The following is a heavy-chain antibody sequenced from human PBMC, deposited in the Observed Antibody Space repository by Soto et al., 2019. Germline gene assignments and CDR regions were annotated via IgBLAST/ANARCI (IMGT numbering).Heavy chain of an antibody. V-gene: IGHV1-69*08. Sequence: QVQLVQSGAEVKKPGSSVKVSCKASGGPFSNDIITWVRQAPGQGLEWMGRIIPLLNIANYAQKFQGRVTITADGSTGTAYMELNSLRSEDTAVDYCARDSPVGSTFSGYDAIDYWGQGTLVTVSS. J-gene: IGHJ4*02. D-gene: IGHD5-12*01. CDR1: GGPFSNDI. CDR3: ARDSPVGSTFSGYDAIDY. CDR2: IIPLLNIA.